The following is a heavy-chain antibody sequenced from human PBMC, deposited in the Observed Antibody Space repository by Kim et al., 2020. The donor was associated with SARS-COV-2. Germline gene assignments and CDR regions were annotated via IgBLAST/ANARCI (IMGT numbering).Heavy chain of an antibody. D-gene: IGHD6-6*01. CDR1: GGSISSYY. Sequence: SETLSLTCTVSGGSISSYYWSWIRQPPGKGLEWIGYIYYSGSTNYNPSLKSRVTISVDTSKNQFSLKLSSVTAADTAVYYCARRGEGIAARYYYYYYMDVWGKGTTVTVSS. J-gene: IGHJ6*03. V-gene: IGHV4-59*01. CDR3: ARRGEGIAARYYYYYYMDV. CDR2: IYYSGST.